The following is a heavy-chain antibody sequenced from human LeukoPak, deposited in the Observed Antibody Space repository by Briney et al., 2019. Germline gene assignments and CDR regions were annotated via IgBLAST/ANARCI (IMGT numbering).Heavy chain of an antibody. V-gene: IGHV4-34*01. CDR2: INHSGSS. CDR1: GGSFSGYY. Sequence: SETLSLTCAVYGGSFSGYYWSWIRQPPGKGLEWIGEINHSGSSNYNPSLKSRVTISVDTSKNQFSLNLRSVTAADTAVYYCARYFEHWGQGTLVTVSS. J-gene: IGHJ4*02. CDR3: ARYFEH.